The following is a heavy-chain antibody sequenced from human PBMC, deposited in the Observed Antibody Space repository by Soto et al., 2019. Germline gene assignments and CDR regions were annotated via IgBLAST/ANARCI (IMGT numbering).Heavy chain of an antibody. Sequence: QVQLQASGPGLVKPSETLSLNCTVSGGSVSGGNYWIWILQPPGKGLEWIGYLYYGVSTNYSPSRKSRATIAVDTSKNHISLKLTSVTAADPAVYYCARDQSGTYAFEHWGQGTLVTFSS. CDR2: LYYGVST. V-gene: IGHV4-61*01. CDR1: GGSVSGGNY. D-gene: IGHD1-26*01. J-gene: IGHJ1*01. CDR3: ARDQSGTYAFEH.